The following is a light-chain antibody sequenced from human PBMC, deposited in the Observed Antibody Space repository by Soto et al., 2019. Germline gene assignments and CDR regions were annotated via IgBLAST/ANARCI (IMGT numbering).Light chain of an antibody. CDR3: SSYAGSNNFVV. CDR1: SSDVGGYNY. J-gene: IGLJ2*01. Sequence: QSALTQPPSASGSPGQSVTISCTGTSSDVGGYNYVSWYQQHTGKAPKLIIYEVSKRPSGVPDRFSGAKSGSTASLTVSGLQAEDDAAYYCSSYAGSNNFVVFGGGTKLTVL. V-gene: IGLV2-8*01. CDR2: EVS.